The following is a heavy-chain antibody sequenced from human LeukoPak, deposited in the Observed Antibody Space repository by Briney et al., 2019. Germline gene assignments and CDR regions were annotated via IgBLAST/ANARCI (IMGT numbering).Heavy chain of an antibody. CDR3: AKEYSSGWYGIYAFDI. D-gene: IGHD6-19*01. CDR1: GGTFSSYA. Sequence: SVKVSCKASGGTFSSYAISWVRQAPGHGLEWMGGIIPIFGTANYAQKFQGRVTITTDESTSTAYMELSSLRSEDTAVYYCAKEYSSGWYGIYAFDIWGQGTMVTVSS. J-gene: IGHJ3*02. CDR2: IIPIFGTA. V-gene: IGHV1-69*05.